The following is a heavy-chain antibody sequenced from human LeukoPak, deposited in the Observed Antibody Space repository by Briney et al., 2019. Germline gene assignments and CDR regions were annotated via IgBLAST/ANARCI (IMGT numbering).Heavy chain of an antibody. Sequence: GGSLRLSCAASGFTFSNYWMHWVRQAPGKGLVWVSRISSDGSDDTNTIYADSVKGRFTISRDNSKNTLYLQMNSLRAEDTAVYYCAKECRDFDWFLDYWGQGTLVTVSS. D-gene: IGHD3-9*01. CDR3: AKECRDFDWFLDY. J-gene: IGHJ4*02. CDR1: GFTFSNYW. V-gene: IGHV3-74*01. CDR2: ISSDGSDDTNT.